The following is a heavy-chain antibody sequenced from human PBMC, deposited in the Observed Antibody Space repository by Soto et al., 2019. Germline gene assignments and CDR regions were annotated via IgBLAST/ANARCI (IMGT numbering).Heavy chain of an antibody. CDR2: ISYDGSNK. V-gene: IGHV3-30*18. D-gene: IGHD3-22*01. CDR1: GFTFSSYG. CDR3: ANLAYGYDSRGYYYFGPRMDAFDI. Sequence: QVQLVESGGGVVQPGRSLRLSCAASGFTFSSYGMHWVRQAPGKGLEWVAVISYDGSNKYYADSVKGRFPISRDNSTNKMYVQMNSLRAEDTDVYYCANLAYGYDSRGYYYFGPRMDAFDIWGQGTMVTVSS. J-gene: IGHJ3*02.